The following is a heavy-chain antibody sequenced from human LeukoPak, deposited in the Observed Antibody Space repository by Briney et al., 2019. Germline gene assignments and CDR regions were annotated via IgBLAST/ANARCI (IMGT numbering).Heavy chain of an antibody. D-gene: IGHD3-16*02. CDR2: IYSTGTT. V-gene: IGHV4-59*08. CDR1: GGSISGYY. Sequence: SETLSLTCAVSGGSISGYYWSWSRQSPEKGLEWIGYIYSTGTTIYNPSLRSRVTMLVDVSKNQISLDLTTVTAADTAIYYCARHDPVGHYRRGMDVWGQGTTVTVSS. CDR3: ARHDPVGHYRRGMDV. J-gene: IGHJ6*02.